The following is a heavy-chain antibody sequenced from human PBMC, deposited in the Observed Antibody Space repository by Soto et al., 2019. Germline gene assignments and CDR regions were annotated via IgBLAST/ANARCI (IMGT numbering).Heavy chain of an antibody. D-gene: IGHD6-13*01. V-gene: IGHV3-11*01. CDR1: GFTFSDYY. Sequence: GGSLRLSCAASGFTFSDYYMTWIRQAPGSGLEWVSYISSSSGTISYANSVKGRFTISRDNAQNSLYLQMTGLRAEDTAVYYCARGTYRSKTDFDYWGQGTLVTVSS. CDR3: ARGTYRSKTDFDY. CDR2: ISSSSGTI. J-gene: IGHJ4*02.